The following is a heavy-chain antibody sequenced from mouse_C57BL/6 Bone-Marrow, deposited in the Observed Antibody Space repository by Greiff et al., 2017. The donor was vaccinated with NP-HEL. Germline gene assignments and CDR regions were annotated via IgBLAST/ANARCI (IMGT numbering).Heavy chain of an antibody. CDR1: GFNIKDYY. Sequence: DVQLQESGAELVRPGASVKLSCTASGFNIKDYYMHWVKQRPEQGLEWIGRIDPEDGDTEYAPKFQGKATMTADTSSNTAYLQLSSLTSEDTAVYYCTLPPFTTVVARNYWGQGTTLTVSS. CDR2: IDPEDGDT. V-gene: IGHV14-1*01. J-gene: IGHJ2*01. D-gene: IGHD1-1*01. CDR3: TLPPFTTVVARNY.